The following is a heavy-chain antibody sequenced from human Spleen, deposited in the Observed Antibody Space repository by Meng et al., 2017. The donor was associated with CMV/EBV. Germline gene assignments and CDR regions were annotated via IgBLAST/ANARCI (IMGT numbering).Heavy chain of an antibody. D-gene: IGHD6-13*01. CDR3: ARDIAAASTRWFDP. CDR1: GGSFSGYY. J-gene: IGHJ5*02. CDR2: INHSGST. Sequence: SETLSLTCVVYGGSFSGYYWSWIRQPPGKGLEWIGEINHSGSTNYNPSLKSRVTVSVDTSKNQFSLKLSSVTAADTAVYYCARDIAAASTRWFDPWGQGTLVTSPQ. V-gene: IGHV4-34*01.